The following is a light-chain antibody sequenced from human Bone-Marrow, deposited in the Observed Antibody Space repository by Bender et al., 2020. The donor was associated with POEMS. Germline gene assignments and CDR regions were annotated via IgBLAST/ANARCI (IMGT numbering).Light chain of an antibody. CDR2: EFT. J-gene: IGLJ2*01. Sequence: QSALTQPPSASGSPGQSVTISCTGTSSDVGVYNYVSWYQQHPGKAPKLIIYEFTKRPSGVSNRFSGSKSGNPASLTISGLQAEDEADYHCCSYAGRTNFVVFGGGTKLTVL. CDR1: SSDVGVYNY. CDR3: CSYAGRTNFVV. V-gene: IGLV2-8*01.